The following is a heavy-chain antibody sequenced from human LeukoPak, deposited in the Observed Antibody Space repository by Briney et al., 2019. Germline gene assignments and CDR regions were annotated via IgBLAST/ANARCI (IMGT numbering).Heavy chain of an antibody. CDR1: GGSISRYS. V-gene: IGHV4-59*08. Sequence: SQTLSLTRTLSGGSISRYSWSGIRPPPPRGVEGVGYIYYIGSTNYNPSLTSRVTIYLYTSKNQFSLRLCSVTAADTAVYYCARHYKWLIPTMVREKDYYYYYMDVWGKGTTVTVSS. CDR2: IYYIGST. CDR3: ARHYKWLIPTMVREKDYYYYYMDV. J-gene: IGHJ6*03. D-gene: IGHD3-10*01.